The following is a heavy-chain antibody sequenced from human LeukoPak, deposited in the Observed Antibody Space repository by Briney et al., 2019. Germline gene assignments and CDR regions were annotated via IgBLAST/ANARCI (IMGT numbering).Heavy chain of an antibody. Sequence: ASVKVSCKTSGYIFPYYGISWVRQAPGQGLEWMGWISVHNGQTNSAQKFQGRVTTTTDTSTSTAYMELRSLRSDDTAVYYCARVQDYYGSGSYYKDYWGQGTLVIVSS. D-gene: IGHD3-10*01. V-gene: IGHV1-18*01. J-gene: IGHJ4*02. CDR2: ISVHNGQT. CDR1: GYIFPYYG. CDR3: ARVQDYYGSGSYYKDY.